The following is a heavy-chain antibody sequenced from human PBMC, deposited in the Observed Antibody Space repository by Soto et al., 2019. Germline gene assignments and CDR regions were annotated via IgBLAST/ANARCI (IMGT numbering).Heavy chain of an antibody. V-gene: IGHV3-23*01. D-gene: IGHD3-22*01. CDR1: GFTFSNYA. CDR2: ISGSGGST. J-gene: IGHJ4*02. Sequence: GGSLRLSCAASGFTFSNYAMSWVRQPPGKGLEWVSAISGSGGSTYYADSVKGRFTISRDNSKNMLHLQMNSVRAEDTAVYYCAKDYYDSSGYSYFDYWGQGTQVTVSS. CDR3: AKDYYDSSGYSYFDY.